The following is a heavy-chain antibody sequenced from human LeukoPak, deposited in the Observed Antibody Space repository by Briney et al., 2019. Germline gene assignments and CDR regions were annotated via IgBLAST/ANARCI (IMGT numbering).Heavy chain of an antibody. V-gene: IGHV3-23*01. Sequence: GGSLRLSCAASGFTFSNYAMSWVRQAPGKGLEWVSVISGSGDSTYYADSVKGRFTISRDNAKNSLYLQMNSLTVEDTAVYYCATIRFGYWGQGALVTVSS. CDR2: ISGSGDST. D-gene: IGHD3-10*01. CDR1: GFTFSNYA. J-gene: IGHJ4*02. CDR3: ATIRFGY.